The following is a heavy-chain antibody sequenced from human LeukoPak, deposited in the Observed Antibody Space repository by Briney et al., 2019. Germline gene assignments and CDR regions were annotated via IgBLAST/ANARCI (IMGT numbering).Heavy chain of an antibody. D-gene: IGHD3-10*01. J-gene: IGHJ4*02. CDR1: GGSITNYF. V-gene: IGHV4-59*01. CDR2: VYYSGST. CDR3: ARAPGGFGTPRIFDY. Sequence: PSETLSLTCTVSGGSITNYFWSWIRQPPGKGLEWIGYVYYSGSTNYNPSLKSRVTISVDTSKNQFSLKLSSVTAADTAVYYCARAPGGFGTPRIFDYWGQGTLVTVSS.